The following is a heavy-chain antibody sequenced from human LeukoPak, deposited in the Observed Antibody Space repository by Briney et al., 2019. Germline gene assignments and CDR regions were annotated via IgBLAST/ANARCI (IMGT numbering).Heavy chain of an antibody. Sequence: ASVKVSCKTSGYTFTSYGITWVRQAPGQGLEWMGWISGYNGNTRYGQNFLGRVTMTTDTSTNTAYMEMRSLRSDDTAVYYCARDPSAVTGTGPLDQWGPGALVTVSS. D-gene: IGHD6-19*01. CDR1: GYTFTSYG. CDR2: ISGYNGNT. CDR3: ARDPSAVTGTGPLDQ. J-gene: IGHJ4*02. V-gene: IGHV1-18*04.